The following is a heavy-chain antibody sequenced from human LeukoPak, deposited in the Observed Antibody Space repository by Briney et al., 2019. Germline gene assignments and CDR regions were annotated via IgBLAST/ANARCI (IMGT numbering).Heavy chain of an antibody. V-gene: IGHV4-34*01. CDR1: GGSLSAYY. Sequence: SETLSLTCAVYGGSLSAYYATWISQAPGKGPEWIGEINLKGSITYSESLKSRVTISVDAPRNQISLKLTSVTAADAATYYCATTLGYTGYDWGWFSDYYLAVWGTGTTVTVSS. CDR2: INLKGSI. J-gene: IGHJ6*03. D-gene: IGHD5-12*01. CDR3: ATTLGYTGYDWGWFSDYYLAV.